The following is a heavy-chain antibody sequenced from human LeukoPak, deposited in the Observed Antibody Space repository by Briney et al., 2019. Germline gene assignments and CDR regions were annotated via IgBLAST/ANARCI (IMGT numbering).Heavy chain of an antibody. CDR3: ARHTGLNWFDP. CDR2: IYSSGST. J-gene: IGHJ5*02. CDR1: GCSISSNY. D-gene: IGHD2-8*02. V-gene: IGHV4-59*08. Sequence: PSETLSLTCTVSGCSISSNYWMWIPPPPGKGLKWIGYIYSSGSTNYNPSLKSRVTISVDKSKNQYSLKLSSVTAADTAVYYCARHTGLNWFDPWGQGTLVTVSS.